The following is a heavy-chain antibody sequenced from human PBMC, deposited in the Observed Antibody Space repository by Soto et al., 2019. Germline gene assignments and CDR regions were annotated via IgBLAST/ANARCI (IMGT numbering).Heavy chain of an antibody. Sequence: GESLKISCKGSVYSFTTYWIGWVRQMPGKGLEWMGIIYPGESDTRYSPSFQGQVTVSADKSISTAYLQWSSLKASDTAMYYCARRAAQYYYDSSGYRSAFDIWGQGTMVTVSS. CDR3: ARRAAQYYYDSSGYRSAFDI. CDR2: IYPGESDT. J-gene: IGHJ3*02. D-gene: IGHD3-22*01. V-gene: IGHV5-51*01. CDR1: VYSFTTYW.